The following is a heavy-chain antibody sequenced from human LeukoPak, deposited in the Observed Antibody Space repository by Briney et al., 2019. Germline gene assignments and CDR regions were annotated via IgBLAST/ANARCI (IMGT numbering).Heavy chain of an antibody. J-gene: IGHJ4*02. CDR2: INHSGST. CDR3: ASSSWAFDF. CDR1: GGSFSGYY. V-gene: IGHV4-34*01. Sequence: PSETLSLTCAVYGGSFSGYYWSWIRQPPGKGLEWIGEINHSGSTNYNPSLKSRVTISVDTSKNQFSLKLSSVTAEDTAVYYCASSSWAFDFWGQGTLSPSPQ.